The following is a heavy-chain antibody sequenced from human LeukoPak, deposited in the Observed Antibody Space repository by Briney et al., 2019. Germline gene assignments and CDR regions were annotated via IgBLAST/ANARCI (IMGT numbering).Heavy chain of an antibody. J-gene: IGHJ4*02. Sequence: GASVKVSCKVSGYTLTELSMHWVRQAPGKGLEWMGGFDPEDGETIYAQKFQGRVTMTEDTSTDTAYMELSSLRSEDTAVYYCATRMVRGVPEGVLDYWGQGTPVTVSS. CDR1: GYTLTELS. CDR3: ATRMVRGVPEGVLDY. D-gene: IGHD3-10*01. V-gene: IGHV1-24*01. CDR2: FDPEDGET.